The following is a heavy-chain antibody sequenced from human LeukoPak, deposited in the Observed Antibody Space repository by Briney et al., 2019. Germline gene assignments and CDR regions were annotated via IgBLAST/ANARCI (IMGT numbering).Heavy chain of an antibody. CDR2: IWYDGSNK. D-gene: IGHD6-13*01. J-gene: IGHJ4*02. CDR1: GFTFSSYG. V-gene: IGHV3-33*06. CDR3: AKGDSSSWYDLNAHPDY. Sequence: GGSLRLSCAASGFTFSSYGMHWVRQAPGKGLEWVAVIWYDGSNKYYADSVKGRFTISRDNSKNTLYLQMNSLRAEDTAVYYCAKGDSSSWYDLNAHPDYWCQGTLVTVSS.